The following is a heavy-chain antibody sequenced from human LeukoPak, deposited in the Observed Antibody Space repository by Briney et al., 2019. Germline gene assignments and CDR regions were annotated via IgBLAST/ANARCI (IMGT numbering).Heavy chain of an antibody. CDR2: ISGSGGTT. Sequence: PGGSLRLSCAASGFTFSSYAMSWVRQAPGKGLEWVSAISGSGGTTYYADSVKGRFTISRDSSKNTLYLQMNSLKAEDTALYYCAKDRDSSRRGIDYWGQGTLVTVSS. CDR1: GFTFSSYA. CDR3: AKDRDSSRRGIDY. V-gene: IGHV3-23*01. J-gene: IGHJ4*02. D-gene: IGHD2-21*02.